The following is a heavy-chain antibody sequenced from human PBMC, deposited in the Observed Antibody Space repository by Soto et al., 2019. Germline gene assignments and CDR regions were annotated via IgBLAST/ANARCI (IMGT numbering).Heavy chain of an antibody. J-gene: IGHJ4*02. CDR3: ARIFTANGGHFDX. Sequence: SGATLVHPTQTLTLTCSFSGFSLSTSGVGVGWIRRPPEKALEWLALIFWDDDKLYSPSLKSRLTITNDASKKQVVLKLTNMDPVDTATYYCARIFTANGGHFDXWGQGTLVTVSX. CDR2: IFWDDDK. CDR1: GFSLSTSGVG. V-gene: IGHV2-5*02. D-gene: IGHD2-8*01.